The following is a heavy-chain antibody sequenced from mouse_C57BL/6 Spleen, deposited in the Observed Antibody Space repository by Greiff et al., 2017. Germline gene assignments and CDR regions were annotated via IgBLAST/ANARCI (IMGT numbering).Heavy chain of an antibody. CDR3: ARIYGSSYDAMDY. Sequence: EVKLMESGPGLAKPSQTLSLTCSVTGYSITSDYWNWIRKFPGNKLEYMGYISYSGSTYYNPSLKSRISITRDTSKNQYYLQLNTVTTEDTATDYCARIYGSSYDAMDYWGQGTSVTVSS. CDR2: ISYSGST. CDR1: GYSITSDY. D-gene: IGHD1-1*01. J-gene: IGHJ4*01. V-gene: IGHV3-8*01.